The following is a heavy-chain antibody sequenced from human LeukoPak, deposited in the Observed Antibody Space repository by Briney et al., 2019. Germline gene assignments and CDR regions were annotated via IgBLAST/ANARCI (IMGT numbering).Heavy chain of an antibody. CDR1: GFTFRSYW. D-gene: IGHD3-10*01. CDR3: ARVVSMVRGAS. J-gene: IGHJ4*02. Sequence: PGRSLRLSCAASGFTFRSYWMHWVRQAPGKGLVRVSRINSDGSSTSYADSVKGRFTISRDNAKNTLYLQMNSLRAEDTAVYYCARVVSMVRGASWGQGTLVTVSS. CDR2: INSDGSST. V-gene: IGHV3-74*01.